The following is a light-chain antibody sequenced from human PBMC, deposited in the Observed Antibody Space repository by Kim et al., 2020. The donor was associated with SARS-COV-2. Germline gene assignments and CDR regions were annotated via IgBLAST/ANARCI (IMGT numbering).Light chain of an antibody. CDR3: QRRSNWPPFT. Sequence: CPGERATLSCRARQGVSSFLAWYQQKPGQAPRHLIYDASNRATGSPARFSGSGSGTDFTLTISSLEPEDFAVYYCQRRSNWPPFTFGPGTKVDIK. CDR1: QGVSSF. CDR2: DAS. V-gene: IGKV3-11*01. J-gene: IGKJ3*01.